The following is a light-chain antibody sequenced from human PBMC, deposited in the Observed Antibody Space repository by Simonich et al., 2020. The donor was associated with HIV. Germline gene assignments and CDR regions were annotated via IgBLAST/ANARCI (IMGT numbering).Light chain of an antibody. CDR3: QQYYSTPLIT. J-gene: IGKJ5*01. CDR2: WAS. Sequence: DIVMTQSPDSLAVSLGERATINCKSSQSVLYSSNNKNYLAWYQQKPGQPPKLLIYWASTRESGVPDRVSGSGSGTDFTLTSSSLQAEDVAVYYCQQYYSTPLITFGQGTRLEIK. CDR1: QSVLYSSNNKNY. V-gene: IGKV4-1*01.